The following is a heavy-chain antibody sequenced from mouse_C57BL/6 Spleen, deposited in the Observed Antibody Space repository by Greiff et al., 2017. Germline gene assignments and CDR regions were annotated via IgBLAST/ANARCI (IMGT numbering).Heavy chain of an antibody. V-gene: IGHV6-3*01. Sequence: EVKVVESGGGLVQPGGSMKLSCVASGFTFSNYWMNWVRQSPEKGLEWVAQIRLKSDNYATHYAESVKGRFTISRDDYKSSVYLQMNNLRAEDNGIYYCTYSTWSAYWGQGTLVTVSA. CDR3: TYSTWSAY. J-gene: IGHJ3*01. CDR2: IRLKSDNYAT. D-gene: IGHD2-5*01. CDR1: GFTFSNYW.